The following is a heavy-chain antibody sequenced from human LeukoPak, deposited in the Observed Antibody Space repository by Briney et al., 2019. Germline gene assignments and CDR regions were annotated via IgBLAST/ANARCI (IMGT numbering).Heavy chain of an antibody. CDR2: ISSSSSDI. CDR1: GFSFSSYS. D-gene: IGHD1-26*01. J-gene: IGHJ4*02. CDR3: AKETIVGAIDY. Sequence: GGSLRLSCAASGFSFSSYSMNWVRQAPGKGLEWVSSISSSSSDIFHADSVKGRFTISRDNAKNSLYLQMNSLRAEDTAVYYRAKETIVGAIDYWGQGTLVTVSS. V-gene: IGHV3-21*04.